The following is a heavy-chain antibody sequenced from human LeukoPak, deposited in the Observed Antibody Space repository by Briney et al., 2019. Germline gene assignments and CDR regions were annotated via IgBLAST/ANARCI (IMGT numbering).Heavy chain of an antibody. J-gene: IGHJ4*02. D-gene: IGHD2-2*01. CDR1: GGSISSYY. CDR3: ARGYCSSSSCYGSPLEY. CDR2: IYYSGPT. Sequence: SETLSLTCTVSGGSISSYYWSWVRQSPGKELEWIGYIYYSGPTNYNPSLKSRVTIAVDTSKNQFSLRLRSVTAADTAVYYCARGYCSSSSCYGSPLEYWGQGTLVTVSS. V-gene: IGHV4-59*01.